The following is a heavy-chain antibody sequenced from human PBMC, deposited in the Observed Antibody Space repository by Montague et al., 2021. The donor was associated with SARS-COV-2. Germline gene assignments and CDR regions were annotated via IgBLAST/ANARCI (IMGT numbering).Heavy chain of an antibody. J-gene: IGHJ6*02. Sequence: PALVKPTQTLTLTCTFSGFSLSTSGMCVSWIRQPPGKALEWLARIDWDDDKYYSTSLKTRLTISKDTSKNQVVLTMTNMDPVGTATYYCARIVGVLLWFGESDYGMDVWGQGTTVTVSS. CDR3: ARIVGVLLWFGESDYGMDV. CDR2: IDWDDDK. CDR1: GFSLSTSGMC. V-gene: IGHV2-70*11. D-gene: IGHD3-10*01.